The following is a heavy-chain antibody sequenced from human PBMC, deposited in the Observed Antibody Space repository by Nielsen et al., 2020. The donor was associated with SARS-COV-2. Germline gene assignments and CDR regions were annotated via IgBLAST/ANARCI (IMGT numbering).Heavy chain of an antibody. CDR2: ISHDESSQ. D-gene: IGHD1-1*01. J-gene: IGHJ4*02. V-gene: IGHV3-30*04. CDR3: ARDQKQLELDY. CDR1: GFTFSQYG. Sequence: GGSLRLSCAASGFTFSQYGLDWVRQAPGKGLEWVAMISHDESSQYYAGSVKGRFTISRDNSKNTLYLQMNSLRAEDTAVYYCARDQKQLELDYWGQGTLVTVSS.